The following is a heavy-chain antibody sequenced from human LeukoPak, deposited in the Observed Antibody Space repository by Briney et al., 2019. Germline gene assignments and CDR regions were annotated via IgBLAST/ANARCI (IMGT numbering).Heavy chain of an antibody. CDR3: AASRPQYYYDSSGYYPTHFDY. J-gene: IGHJ4*02. D-gene: IGHD3-22*01. V-gene: IGHV3-30*03. CDR2: ISYDGSNK. Sequence: GGSLRLSCAASGFTFSSYGMHWVRQAPGKGLEWVAVISYDGSNKYYADSVKGRFTIPRDNSKNTLYLQMNSLRAEDTAVYYCAASRPQYYYDSSGYYPTHFDYWGQGTLVTVSS. CDR1: GFTFSSYG.